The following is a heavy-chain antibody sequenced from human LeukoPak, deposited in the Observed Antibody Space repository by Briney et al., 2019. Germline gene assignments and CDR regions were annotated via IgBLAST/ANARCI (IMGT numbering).Heavy chain of an antibody. V-gene: IGHV4-39*07. CDR3: ARASYSYDINGWVPFDY. J-gene: IGHJ4*02. Sequence: SETLSLTCTVSDGSISSSSYYWGWIRQPPGKGLEWIGSIYYGSVFYSVSTYYNPSLKSRVTISGDTSKNQFSLRLSSVTAADTAVYYCARASYSYDINGWVPFDYWGQGTLVTVSS. D-gene: IGHD3-22*01. CDR2: IYYGSVFYSVST. CDR1: DGSISSSSYY.